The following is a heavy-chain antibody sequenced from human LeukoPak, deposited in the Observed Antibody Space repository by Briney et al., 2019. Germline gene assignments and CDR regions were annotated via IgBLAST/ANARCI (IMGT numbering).Heavy chain of an antibody. CDR2: IIPILGIA. Sequence: SGKLSCKAAGGTFSSYAISWVRQAPGQGLEWMGRIIPILGIANYAQKFQGRVTITADKSTSTAYMELSSLRSEATAVYYCAREGYSSSWSDYYYYGMDVWGQGTTVTVSS. J-gene: IGHJ6*02. V-gene: IGHV1-69*04. D-gene: IGHD6-13*01. CDR1: GGTFSSYA. CDR3: AREGYSSSWSDYYYYGMDV.